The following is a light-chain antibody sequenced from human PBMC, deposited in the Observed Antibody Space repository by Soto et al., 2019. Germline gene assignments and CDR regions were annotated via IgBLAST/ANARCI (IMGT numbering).Light chain of an antibody. V-gene: IGLV2-11*01. CDR2: DVT. CDR3: CSYAGSYTYV. J-gene: IGLJ1*01. Sequence: QSALTQPRSVSGSPGQSVTISCTGTSSDVDGYNYVSWYQHHPGKAPKLMIYDVTKRPSGVRDRFSASKSGNTASLTISGLQAEDEADYYCCSYAGSYTYVFGTGTKLTVL. CDR1: SSDVDGYNY.